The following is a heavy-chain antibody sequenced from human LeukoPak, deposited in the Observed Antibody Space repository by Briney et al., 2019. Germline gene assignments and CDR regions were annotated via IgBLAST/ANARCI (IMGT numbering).Heavy chain of an antibody. J-gene: IGHJ4*02. CDR3: ARYLVREHRFDF. D-gene: IGHD2-21*01. Sequence: SETLSLTCAVYGASFSGYFWSWIRQPPGKELEWIGEIGHSGSTNYNPSLKSRVTISLDTSKNQFSLKVTSVTAADTAVYYCARYLVREHRFDFWGQGTLVAVSS. V-gene: IGHV4-34*10. CDR1: GASFSGYF. CDR2: IGHSGST.